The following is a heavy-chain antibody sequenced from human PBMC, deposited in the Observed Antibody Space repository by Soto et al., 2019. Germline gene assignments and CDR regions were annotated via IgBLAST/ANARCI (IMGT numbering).Heavy chain of an antibody. CDR2: VHSTGNT. CDR3: ARRGTYYFDY. D-gene: IGHD5-12*01. V-gene: IGHV4-31*03. CDR1: GDSISTFSYF. J-gene: IGHJ4*02. Sequence: QVQLRESGPGLVEPSQTLSLTCTASGDSISTFSYFWSWIRQHPQKGLEWIGYVHSTGNTYYNPSLESRVTISIDTSENKFSLDLVSLTAADTAVYYCARRGTYYFDYWGQGIRVTVSS.